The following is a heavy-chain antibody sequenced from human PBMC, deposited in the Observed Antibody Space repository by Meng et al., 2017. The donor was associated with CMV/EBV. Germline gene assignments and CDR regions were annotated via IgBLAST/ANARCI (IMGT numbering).Heavy chain of an antibody. CDR1: GGSISSSSYY. Sequence: QLQLQEAVPGLVKPSETLSPTCTVSGGSISSSSYYWGWIRQPPGKGLEWIGSIYYSGSTYYNPSLKSRVTISVDTSKNQFSLKLSSVTAADTAVYYCARYYYDSSGYFDYWGQGTLVTVSS. D-gene: IGHD3-22*01. CDR2: IYYSGST. J-gene: IGHJ4*02. CDR3: ARYYYDSSGYFDY. V-gene: IGHV4-39*07.